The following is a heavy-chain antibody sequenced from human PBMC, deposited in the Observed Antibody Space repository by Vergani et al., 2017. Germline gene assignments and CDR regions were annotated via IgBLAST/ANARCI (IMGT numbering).Heavy chain of an antibody. CDR3: YTEDHDY. J-gene: IGHJ4*02. V-gene: IGHV3-15*01. Sequence: EVQVVESGGGLIKPGGSLRLSCVVSGITFKNAWINWVRQAPGKGLEWIGRIRSKNDGGTADYAAPLKGRFTISRDDSKDSAFLLVNNLKTEDTAVYFCYTEDHDYWGEGTLVTVSS. CDR1: GITFKNAW. CDR2: IRSKNDGGTA. D-gene: IGHD2-2*02.